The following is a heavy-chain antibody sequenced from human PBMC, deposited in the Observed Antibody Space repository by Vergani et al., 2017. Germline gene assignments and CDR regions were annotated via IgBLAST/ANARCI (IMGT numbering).Heavy chain of an antibody. Sequence: QLQLQESGPGLVKPSETLSLTCTVSGGSISSSSYYWGWIRQPPGKGLEWIGSIYYSGSTYYNPSLKSRVTISVDTSKNQFSLKLSSVTAADTAVYYCARLRWGAYCGGDCFHDAFDIWGQGTMVTVSS. CDR3: ARLRWGAYCGGDCFHDAFDI. J-gene: IGHJ3*02. CDR2: IYYSGST. D-gene: IGHD2-21*02. V-gene: IGHV4-39*01. CDR1: GGSISSSSYY.